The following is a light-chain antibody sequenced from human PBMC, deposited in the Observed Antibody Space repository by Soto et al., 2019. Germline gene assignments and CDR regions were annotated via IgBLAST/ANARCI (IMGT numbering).Light chain of an antibody. CDR2: DAS. Sequence: EIVLTQSPATLSLSPGERATLSCRASQSISNYLAWYQQKPGQAPRLLISDASNRATGIPARFSGSGSGTDFTLTISSLEPEDFAVYYCQHRSNWFTFGGGTKVDIK. CDR3: QHRSNWFT. CDR1: QSISNY. V-gene: IGKV3-11*01. J-gene: IGKJ4*01.